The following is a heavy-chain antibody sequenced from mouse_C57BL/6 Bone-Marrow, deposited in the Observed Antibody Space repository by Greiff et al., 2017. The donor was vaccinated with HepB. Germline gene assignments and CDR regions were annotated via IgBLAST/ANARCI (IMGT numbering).Heavy chain of an antibody. CDR2: IDPANGNT. Sequence: VQLKQSVAELVRPGASVKLSCTASGFNIKNTYMHWVKQRPEQGLEWIGRIDPANGNTKYAPKFQGKATITADTSSNTAYLQLSSLTSEDTAIYYCARSLTTTVVATDAMDYWGQGTSVTVSS. D-gene: IGHD1-1*01. J-gene: IGHJ4*01. CDR3: ARSLTTTVVATDAMDY. V-gene: IGHV14-3*01. CDR1: GFNIKNTY.